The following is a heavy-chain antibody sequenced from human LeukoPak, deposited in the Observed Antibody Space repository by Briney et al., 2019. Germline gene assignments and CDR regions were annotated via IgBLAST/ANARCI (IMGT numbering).Heavy chain of an antibody. D-gene: IGHD2-2*01. CDR2: IYYSGST. Sequence: SETLSLTCTVSGGSISSSSYCWGWIRQPPGKGLEWIGSIYYSGSTYYNPSLKSRVTISVDTSKNQFSLKLSSVTAADTAVYYCARHDIVVVPAAILNWFDPWGQGTLVTVSS. V-gene: IGHV4-39*01. J-gene: IGHJ5*02. CDR1: GGSISSSSYC. CDR3: ARHDIVVVPAAILNWFDP.